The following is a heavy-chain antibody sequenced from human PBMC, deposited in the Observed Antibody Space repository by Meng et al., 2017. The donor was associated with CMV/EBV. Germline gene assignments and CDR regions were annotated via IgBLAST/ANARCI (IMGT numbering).Heavy chain of an antibody. CDR2: IYYSGST. D-gene: IGHD6-19*01. V-gene: IGHV4-39*07. CDR3: ARDSAVAGVVDY. Sequence: QLQLQESGPGLVKPSETLSLTCTVSGGSISSSSYYWGWIRQHPGKGLEWIGSIYYSGSTYYNPSLKSRVTISVDTSKNQFSLKLSSVTAADTAVCYCARDSAVAGVVDYWGQGTLVTVSS. CDR1: GGSISSSSYY. J-gene: IGHJ4*02.